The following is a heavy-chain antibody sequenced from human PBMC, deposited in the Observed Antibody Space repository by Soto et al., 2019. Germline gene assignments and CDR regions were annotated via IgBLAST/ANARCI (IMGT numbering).Heavy chain of an antibody. CDR1: GGIFSNYP. J-gene: IGHJ4*02. V-gene: IGHV1-69*01. Sequence: QVQLVQSGAEAKKPGSSMRVSCKASGGIFSNYPVTRVRQAPGQGLEWMGGIIPLFGTANYAQKFQGRITITADASTTTAYMELRSLRSEDTAVYYCARGIRRPSYYDTSSYYIDFDYWGQRTLVTVSS. CDR2: IIPLFGTA. CDR3: ARGIRRPSYYDTSSYYIDFDY. D-gene: IGHD3-22*01.